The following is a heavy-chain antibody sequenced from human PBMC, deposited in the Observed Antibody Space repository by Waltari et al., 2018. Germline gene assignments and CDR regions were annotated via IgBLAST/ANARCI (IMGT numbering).Heavy chain of an antibody. D-gene: IGHD2-2*01. CDR3: ARGRCSSTSCYPGGHYFDY. CDR2: INHSGST. J-gene: IGHJ4*02. Sequence: QVQLQQWGAGLLKPSETLSLTCAVYGGSFSGYYWSWIRQPPGKGLEWIGEINHSGSTNYNPSLKSRVTISVDTSKNQFSLKLSSVTAADTAVYYCARGRCSSTSCYPGGHYFDYWGQGTLVTVSS. CDR1: GGSFSGYY. V-gene: IGHV4-34*01.